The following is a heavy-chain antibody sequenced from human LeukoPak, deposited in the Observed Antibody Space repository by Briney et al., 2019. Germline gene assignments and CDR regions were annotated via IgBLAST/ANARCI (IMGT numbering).Heavy chain of an antibody. CDR1: GFTFSSYS. J-gene: IGHJ4*02. Sequence: PGGSLRLSXAASGFTFSSYSMNWVRQAPGKGLEWVSCISSSSSTIYYADSVKGRFTISRDNAKNSLYLQMNSLRAEDTAVYYCARVYYDSSGYINFDYWGQGTLVTVSS. CDR3: ARVYYDSSGYINFDY. D-gene: IGHD3-22*01. CDR2: ISSSSSTI. V-gene: IGHV3-48*01.